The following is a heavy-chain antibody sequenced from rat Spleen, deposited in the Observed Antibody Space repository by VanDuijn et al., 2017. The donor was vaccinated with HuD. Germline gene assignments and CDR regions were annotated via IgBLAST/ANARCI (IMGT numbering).Heavy chain of an antibody. CDR1: GFTFSNYD. J-gene: IGHJ2*01. D-gene: IGHD1-7*01. V-gene: IGHV5-20*01. CDR2: ISYDGSST. CDR3: TTMGNYFNY. Sequence: EVQLVESGGGLAQPGRSMQLSCAASGFTFSNYDMAWVRQAPTKGLEWVASISYDGSSTYYRDSVKGRFTISRDNAKNTLYLQMDSLRSEDTAPYYCTTMGNYFNYWGQGVMVTVSS.